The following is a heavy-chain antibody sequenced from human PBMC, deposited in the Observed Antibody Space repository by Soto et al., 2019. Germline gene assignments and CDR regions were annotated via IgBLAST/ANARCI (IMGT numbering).Heavy chain of an antibody. J-gene: IGHJ5*02. Sequence: GGSLKLSCAASGFTVSSNYMSWVRQAPGKGLEWVSVIYSGGSTYYADSVKGRFTISRHNSKNTLYLQMNSLRAEDTAVYYCARGRDCGGDCPNWFDPWGQGTLVTVSS. D-gene: IGHD2-21*02. CDR3: ARGRDCGGDCPNWFDP. V-gene: IGHV3-53*04. CDR1: GFTVSSNY. CDR2: IYSGGST.